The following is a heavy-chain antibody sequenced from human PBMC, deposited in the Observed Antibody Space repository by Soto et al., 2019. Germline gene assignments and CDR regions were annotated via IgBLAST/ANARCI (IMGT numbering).Heavy chain of an antibody. CDR1: GFTFSSYS. CDR2: ISSSSSYI. CDR3: ARDSRPGDIVVVPAAMRHYYYYMDV. Sequence: GGSLRLSCAASGFTFSSYSMNWVRQAPGKGLEWVSSISSSSSYIYYADSVKGRFTISRDNAKNSLYLQMNSLRAEDTAVYYCARDSRPGDIVVVPAAMRHYYYYMDVWGKGTTVTVSS. J-gene: IGHJ6*03. V-gene: IGHV3-21*01. D-gene: IGHD2-2*01.